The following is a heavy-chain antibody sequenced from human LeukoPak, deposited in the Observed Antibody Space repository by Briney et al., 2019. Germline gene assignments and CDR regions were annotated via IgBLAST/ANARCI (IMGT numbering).Heavy chain of an antibody. CDR3: ARDLGGGSFDF. J-gene: IGHJ4*02. CDR2: IYYSGST. Sequence: SQTLSLTCTVSDGSISNGVYYWSWIRQHPGKGLEWIGYIYYSGSTYYSPSLKSRLTMSVDTSKNQFSLKLSSVTAADTAVYYCARDLGGGSFDFWGQGTLVTVSS. V-gene: IGHV4-31*03. CDR1: DGSISNGVYY. D-gene: IGHD2-15*01.